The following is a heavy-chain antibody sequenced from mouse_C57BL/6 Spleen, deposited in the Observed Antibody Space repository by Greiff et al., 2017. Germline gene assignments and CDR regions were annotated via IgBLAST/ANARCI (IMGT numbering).Heavy chain of an antibody. CDR2: ISSGGDYI. D-gene: IGHD2-1*01. V-gene: IGHV5-9-1*02. CDR3: TRDPYGKRAMDY. J-gene: IGHJ4*01. CDR1: GFTFSSYA. Sequence: DVHLVESGGGLVQPGGSLKLSCAASGFTFSSYAMSWVRQTPEKRLEWVAYISSGGDYIYYADTVKGRFTISRDNARNTLYLQMSSLKSEDTAMYYCTRDPYGKRAMDYWGQGTSVTVSS.